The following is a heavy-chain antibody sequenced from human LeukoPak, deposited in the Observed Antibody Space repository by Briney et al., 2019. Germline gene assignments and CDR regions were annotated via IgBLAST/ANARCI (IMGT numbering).Heavy chain of an antibody. D-gene: IGHD2-15*01. V-gene: IGHV1-8*01. J-gene: IGHJ3*02. CDR3: ATRQDMQPDAFDI. Sequence: GGSLRLSCAASSFTFSSYNMNWVRQAPGKGLEWMGWINPNSGGTNYAQKFQGRVTMTEDTSTDTAYMELSSLRSEDTAVYYCATRQDMQPDAFDIWGQGTMVTVSS. CDR1: SFTFSSYN. CDR2: INPNSGGT.